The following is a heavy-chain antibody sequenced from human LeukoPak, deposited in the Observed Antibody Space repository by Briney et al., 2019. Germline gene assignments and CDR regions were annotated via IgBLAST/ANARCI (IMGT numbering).Heavy chain of an antibody. D-gene: IGHD3-22*01. V-gene: IGHV1-69*13. Sequence: SVKVSCKASGGTFSSYAISWVRQAPGQGLEWMGGIIPIFGTANYAQKFQGRVTITADESTSTAYMELSSLRSEDTAVYYCARRYYYDSSGYLPDDYWGQGTLVAVSS. CDR2: IIPIFGTA. CDR3: ARRYYYDSSGYLPDDY. CDR1: GGTFSSYA. J-gene: IGHJ4*02.